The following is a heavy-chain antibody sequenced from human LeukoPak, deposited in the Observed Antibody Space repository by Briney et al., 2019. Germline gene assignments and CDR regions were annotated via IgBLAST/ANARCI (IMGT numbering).Heavy chain of an antibody. J-gene: IGHJ5*02. V-gene: IGHV3-7*01. Sequence: GGSLRLSCAASGFTFSSYWMSWVRQAPGKGLEWVANIKEDGREKYYVESVKGGFTISRDNAKDSRYLQMNSVRAEDTAVSYCARDSITMVRGVIIGWFDPWGQGTLVTVSS. CDR2: IKEDGREK. CDR3: ARDSITMVRGVIIGWFDP. CDR1: GFTFSSYW. D-gene: IGHD3-10*01.